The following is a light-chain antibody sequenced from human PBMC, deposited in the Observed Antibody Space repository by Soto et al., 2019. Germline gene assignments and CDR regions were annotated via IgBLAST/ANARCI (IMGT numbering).Light chain of an antibody. Sequence: QSALTQPPSASGSPGQSVTISCTGTSSDVGGYNYVSWYQQHPGKAPKLMIYEVNKRPSGVPDRVSGSKSGNTASLTVSGLQAEDEGDYYCSSHAGSKRVFGTGTKLTVL. CDR3: SSHAGSKRV. CDR1: SSDVGGYNY. CDR2: EVN. J-gene: IGLJ1*01. V-gene: IGLV2-8*01.